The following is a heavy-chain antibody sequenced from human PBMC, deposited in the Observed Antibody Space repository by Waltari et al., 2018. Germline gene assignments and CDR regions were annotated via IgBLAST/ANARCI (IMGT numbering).Heavy chain of an antibody. CDR2: IYHSGST. CDR3: TSPLRYSSGWYYFDY. J-gene: IGHJ4*02. D-gene: IGHD6-19*01. V-gene: IGHV4-38-2*01. Sequence: QVQLQESGPGLVKPSETLSLTCAVSGYSISSGYYWGWIRQPPGKGLEWIGSIYHSGSTYYNPSLKSRVTISVDTSKNQFSLKLSSVTAADTAVYYCTSPLRYSSGWYYFDYWGQGTLVTVSS. CDR1: GYSISSGYY.